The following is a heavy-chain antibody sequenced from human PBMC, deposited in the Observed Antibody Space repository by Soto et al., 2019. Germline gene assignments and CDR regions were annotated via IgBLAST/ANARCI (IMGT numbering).Heavy chain of an antibody. V-gene: IGHV3-23*01. J-gene: IGHJ6*02. CDR1: GFTFSSYA. Sequence: GGSLRLSCAASGFTFSSYAMSWVRQAPGKGLEWVSAISGSGGSTYYADSVKGRFTISRDNSKNTLYLQMNSLRAEDTAVYYCANFGGSPDYYYYYGMDVWGQGTTVTVSS. CDR2: ISGSGGST. D-gene: IGHD2-15*01. CDR3: ANFGGSPDYYYYYGMDV.